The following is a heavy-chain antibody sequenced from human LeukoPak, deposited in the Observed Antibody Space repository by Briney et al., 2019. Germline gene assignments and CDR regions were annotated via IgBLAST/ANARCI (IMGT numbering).Heavy chain of an antibody. CDR1: GYSFTSYW. J-gene: IGHJ3*02. Sequence: GESLKISLKGSGYSFTSYWIGWVRQIPGKGLEWVGIIYPGDSDTRYSPPFQGQVTISANKSISTAYLQWSSLKASDTAMYYCARRRKSRYYYDSSGYPDAFDIWGQGTMVTVSS. CDR2: IYPGDSDT. V-gene: IGHV5-51*01. CDR3: ARRRKSRYYYDSSGYPDAFDI. D-gene: IGHD3-22*01.